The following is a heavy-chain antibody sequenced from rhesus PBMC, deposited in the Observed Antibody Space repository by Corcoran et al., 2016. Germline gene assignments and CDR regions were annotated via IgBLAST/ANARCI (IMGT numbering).Heavy chain of an antibody. CDR2: IKSKADGGTA. J-gene: IGHJ4*01. CDR1: AFTFGTVW. Sequence: EVQLVESGGGLVQPGGSLRLSWAASAFTFGTVWLPWVRQAPGKGLEWVARIKSKADGGTADYAASVKGRFTISIDDSKNTLYLQMNSLKTEDTAVYYCARKTITTYFDYWGQGVLVPVSS. V-gene: IGHV3-30*01. CDR3: ARKTITTYFDY. D-gene: IGHD4-23*01.